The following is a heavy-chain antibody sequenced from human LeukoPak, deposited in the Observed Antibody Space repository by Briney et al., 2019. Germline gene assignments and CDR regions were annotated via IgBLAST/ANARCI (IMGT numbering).Heavy chain of an antibody. J-gene: IGHJ4*02. CDR1: GGTFNSFG. V-gene: IGHV1-69*05. CDR2: INLMFGTT. D-gene: IGHD3-22*01. Sequence: GASVKLSFNSSGGTFNSFGFSWVRQAPGQGLEWMGAINLMFGTTTYAKKFECRVTITTDESTSTAYMALSSLRSDDTAVYYCARFHYYDSSGYYNPYFDYWGQGTLVSVSS. CDR3: ARFHYYDSSGYYNPYFDY.